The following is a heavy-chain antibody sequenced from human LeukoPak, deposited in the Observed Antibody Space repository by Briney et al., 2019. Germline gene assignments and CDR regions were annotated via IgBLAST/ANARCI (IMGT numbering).Heavy chain of an antibody. CDR3: ARGDIVVVPAAIHTRPFDY. CDR2: IYHSGST. V-gene: IGHV4-34*01. CDR1: GGSFSGYY. D-gene: IGHD2-2*02. Sequence: SETLSLTCAVYGGSFSGYYWSWIRQPPGKGLEWIGEIYHSGSTNYNPSLKSRVTISVDTSKNQFSLKLSSVTAADTAVYYCARGDIVVVPAAIHTRPFDYWGQGTLVTVSS. J-gene: IGHJ4*02.